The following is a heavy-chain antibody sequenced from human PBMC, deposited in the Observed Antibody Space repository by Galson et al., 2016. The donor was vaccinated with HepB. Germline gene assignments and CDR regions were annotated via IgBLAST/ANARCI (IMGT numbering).Heavy chain of an antibody. CDR3: ARNREFTGDFDY. Sequence: SVKVSCKASGYTFTNYDINWVRQATGQGLEWLGWMTPNSGNTGYAQKFQGRLTLTRDTSTSTAYMELSSLTSDDTAVYFCARNREFTGDFDYWGRGALVTVSS. CDR2: MTPNSGNT. V-gene: IGHV1-8*01. J-gene: IGHJ4*02. CDR1: GYTFTNYD. D-gene: IGHD7-27*01.